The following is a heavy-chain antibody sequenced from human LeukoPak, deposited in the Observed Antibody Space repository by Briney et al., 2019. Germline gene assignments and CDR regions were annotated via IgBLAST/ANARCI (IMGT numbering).Heavy chain of an antibody. V-gene: IGHV4-59*12. CDR3: AREILGGFNPGAY. Sequence: SETLSLTCTVSLDSTTSNYWSWVRQPPGKGLEWIGEIHRSGSPNYNPSLQSRVTISIDRSRNQIALELSSVTAADTAVYYCAREILGGFNPGAYWGQGTLVTVSS. J-gene: IGHJ4*02. CDR2: IHRSGSP. D-gene: IGHD1-14*01. CDR1: LDSTTSNY.